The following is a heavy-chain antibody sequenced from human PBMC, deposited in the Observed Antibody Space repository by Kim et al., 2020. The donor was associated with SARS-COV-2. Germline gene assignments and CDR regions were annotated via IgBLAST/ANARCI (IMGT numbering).Heavy chain of an antibody. D-gene: IGHD3-22*01. CDR2: INPNSGGT. CDR1: GYTFTGYY. V-gene: IGHV1-2*04. Sequence: ASVKVSCKASGYTFTGYYMHWVRQAPGQGLEWMGWINPNSGGTNYAQKFQGWVTMTRDTSISTAYMELSRLRSDDTAVYYCARDLKTYYYDSSGYYGSVVYYYYGMDVWGQGTTVTVSS. J-gene: IGHJ6*02. CDR3: ARDLKTYYYDSSGYYGSVVYYYYGMDV.